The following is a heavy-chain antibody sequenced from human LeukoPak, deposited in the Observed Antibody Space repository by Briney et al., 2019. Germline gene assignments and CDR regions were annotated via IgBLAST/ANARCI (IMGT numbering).Heavy chain of an antibody. D-gene: IGHD2-15*01. CDR2: ISGSGGST. Sequence: GGTLRLSCAASGSTFSSYGMSWVRQAPGKGLEWVSAISGSGGSTYYADSVKGRFTISRDNSKNTLYLQMNSLRAEDTAVYYCAKAPVTSCRGAFCYPFDYWGQGTLVTVSS. V-gene: IGHV3-23*01. CDR1: GSTFSSYG. J-gene: IGHJ4*02. CDR3: AKAPVTSCRGAFCYPFDY.